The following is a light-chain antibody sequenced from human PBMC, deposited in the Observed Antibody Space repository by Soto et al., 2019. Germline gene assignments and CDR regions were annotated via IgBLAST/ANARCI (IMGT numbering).Light chain of an antibody. CDR1: QGIANS. CDR2: GAT. Sequence: DIQMTQSPSSMSASVGDRVTITCRARQGIANSLNWYKQEPGKGPKLLIFGATSLQSGVPSKFSGSGSGTDFTLTISSLQPEDFATYYCQQSFDNPRTFGQGTKV. CDR3: QQSFDNPRT. J-gene: IGKJ1*01. V-gene: IGKV1-39*01.